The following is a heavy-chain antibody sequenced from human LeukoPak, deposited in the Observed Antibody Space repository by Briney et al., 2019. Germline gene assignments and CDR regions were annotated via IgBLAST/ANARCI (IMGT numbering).Heavy chain of an antibody. CDR1: GFTFSNYY. J-gene: IGHJ6*03. D-gene: IGHD3-22*01. CDR2: ISSSGSTI. CDR3: GRVIWDYYDSRGGYYYYMDV. V-gene: IGHV3-11*04. Sequence: GGSLRLSCAASGFTFSNYYMSWIRQAPGKGLEWVSYISSSGSTIYYADSVKGRFNISRDNAKNSLYLQMDSLRAEDTAVYYCGRVIWDYYDSRGGYYYYMDVWGKGTTVTVSS.